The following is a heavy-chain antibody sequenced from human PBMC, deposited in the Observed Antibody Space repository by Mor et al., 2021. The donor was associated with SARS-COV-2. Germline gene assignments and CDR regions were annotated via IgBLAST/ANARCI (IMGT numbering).Heavy chain of an antibody. J-gene: IGHJ3*02. D-gene: IGHD3-3*01. Sequence: QAPGKGLEWVSAISGSGGSTYYADSVKGRFTISRDNSKNTLYLQMNSLRAEDTAVYYCARDVLRFLEWLFNAFDIWGQGTM. V-gene: IGHV3-23*01. CDR3: ARDVLRFLEWLFNAFDI. CDR2: ISGSGGST.